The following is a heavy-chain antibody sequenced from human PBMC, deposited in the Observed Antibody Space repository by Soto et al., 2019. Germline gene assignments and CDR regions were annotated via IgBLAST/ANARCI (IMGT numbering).Heavy chain of an antibody. CDR3: ARGIVVVPAAIWADYYYYMDV. CDR2: IGTAGDT. V-gene: IGHV3-13*01. J-gene: IGHJ6*03. CDR1: GFTFSSYD. D-gene: IGHD2-2*02. Sequence: PGGSLRLSCAASGFTFSSYDMHWVRQATGKGLEWVSAIGTAGDTYYPGSVKGRFTISRENAKNSLYLQMNSLRAGDTAVYYCARGIVVVPAAIWADYYYYMDVWGKGTTVTV.